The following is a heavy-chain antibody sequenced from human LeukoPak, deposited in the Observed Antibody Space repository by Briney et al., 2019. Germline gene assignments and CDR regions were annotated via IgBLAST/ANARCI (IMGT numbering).Heavy chain of an antibody. V-gene: IGHV3-21*01. Sequence: PGASLRLSCAASGFTFSSYAMSWVRQAPGKGLEWVSSISSSSSYIYYADSVKGRFTISRDNAKNSLYLQMNSLRAEDTAVYYCARDPDSGYDWHYYGMDVWGQGTTVTVSS. CDR1: GFTFSSYA. CDR2: ISSSSSYI. CDR3: ARDPDSGYDWHYYGMDV. J-gene: IGHJ6*02. D-gene: IGHD5-12*01.